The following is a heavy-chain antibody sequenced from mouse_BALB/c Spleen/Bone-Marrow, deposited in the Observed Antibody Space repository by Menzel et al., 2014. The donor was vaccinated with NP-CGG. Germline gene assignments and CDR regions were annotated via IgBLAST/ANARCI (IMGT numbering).Heavy chain of an antibody. J-gene: IGHJ4*01. CDR1: GYSFTGYY. CDR3: VRRRNPIVYYAMDY. Sequence: LVKTGASVKISCKASGYSFTGYYMHWVKQSYGKSLEWIGYISCYNGATSYNQNFKGKATFTVGTSSSTAYMQFNSLTSEDSAVYYCVRRRNPIVYYAMDYWGQGTSVTVSS. CDR2: ISCYNGAT. V-gene: IGHV1S34*01.